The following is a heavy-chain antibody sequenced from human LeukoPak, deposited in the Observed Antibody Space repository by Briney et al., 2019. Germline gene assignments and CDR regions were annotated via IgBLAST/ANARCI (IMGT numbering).Heavy chain of an antibody. CDR3: ARVGIVVVPGFNAFDM. CDR1: EFTVGSNY. V-gene: IGHV3-66*02. D-gene: IGHD2-2*01. CDR2: IYSAGTT. Sequence: GGPLRLSCAASEFTVGSNYMSWVRQAPGKGLEWVPVIYSAGTTYSADSVKGRFTISRDTSKNTLYLQMNSLRAEDTAVYFCARVGIVVVPGFNAFDMWGQGTMVTVSS. J-gene: IGHJ3*02.